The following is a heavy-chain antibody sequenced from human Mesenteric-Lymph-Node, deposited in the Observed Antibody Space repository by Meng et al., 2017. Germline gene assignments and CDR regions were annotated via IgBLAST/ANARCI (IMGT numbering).Heavy chain of an antibody. V-gene: IGHV3-21*01. CDR3: AKACSGYCRYFDF. Sequence: GGSLRLSCTASGFTFSNFNMNWVRQAPGKGLEWLSSISGGSTYIYYADSVRGRFTVSRENAKNSLYLQMDSLRAEDTAVYYCAKACSGYCRYFDFWGQGSLVTVSS. CDR2: ISGGSTYI. D-gene: IGHD3-22*01. CDR1: GFTFSNFN. J-gene: IGHJ4*02.